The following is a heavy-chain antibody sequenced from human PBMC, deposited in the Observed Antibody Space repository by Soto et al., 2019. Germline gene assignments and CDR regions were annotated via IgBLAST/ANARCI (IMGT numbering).Heavy chain of an antibody. Sequence: GESLKISCKGSGYSFSSYWIAWVRQMPGKGLEWMGIIYPGDSDTKYSPSFQGQVTISADKSLSTAYLQWSSLKASDTAIYYCASRQSGYHDLWGQGTLVTVSS. CDR3: ASRQSGYHDL. J-gene: IGHJ4*02. V-gene: IGHV5-51*01. CDR1: GYSFSSYW. CDR2: IYPGDSDT. D-gene: IGHD5-12*01.